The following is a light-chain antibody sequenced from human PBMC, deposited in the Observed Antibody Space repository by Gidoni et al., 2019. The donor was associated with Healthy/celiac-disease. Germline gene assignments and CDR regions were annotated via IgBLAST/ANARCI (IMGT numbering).Light chain of an antibody. Sequence: SYVLTQPPSVSVAPGQTARITCGGNSIGGKRVNGYQQKPGQAPVLVVYDDSDRPSGIPERISGSNSGNTATLTISRVEAGDEADYYCQVWDSTSDHPWVFGGGTKLTVL. CDR2: DDS. V-gene: IGLV3-21*02. J-gene: IGLJ3*02. CDR1: SIGGKR. CDR3: QVWDSTSDHPWV.